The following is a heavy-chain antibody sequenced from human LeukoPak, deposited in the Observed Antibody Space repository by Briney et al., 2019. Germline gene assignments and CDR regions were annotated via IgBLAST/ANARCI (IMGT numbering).Heavy chain of an antibody. J-gene: IGHJ4*02. CDR3: AREGYYDILTGYYQKYYFDY. Sequence: SETLSLTCAVSGGSISSSNWWSWVRQPPGKGLEWIGEIYHSGGTNYNPSLKSRVTISVDKSKNQFSLKLSSVTAADTAVYYCAREGYYDILTGYYQKYYFDYWGQGTLVTVSS. D-gene: IGHD3-9*01. CDR1: GGSISSSNW. CDR2: IYHSGGT. V-gene: IGHV4-4*02.